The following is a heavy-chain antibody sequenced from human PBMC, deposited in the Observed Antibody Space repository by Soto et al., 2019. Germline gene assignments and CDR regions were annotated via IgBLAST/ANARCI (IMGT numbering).Heavy chain of an antibody. D-gene: IGHD6-13*01. V-gene: IGHV3-33*01. CDR2: IWYDGSNK. J-gene: IGHJ4*02. CDR3: ARQLEWYSSSWLDY. CDR1: GFTFSSYG. Sequence: QVQLVESGGGVVQPGRSLRQSCAASGFTFSSYGMHWVRQAPGKGLEWVAVIWYDGSNKYYADSVKGRFTISRDNSKNTLYLQMNSLRAEDTAVYYCARQLEWYSSSWLDYWGQGTLVTVSS.